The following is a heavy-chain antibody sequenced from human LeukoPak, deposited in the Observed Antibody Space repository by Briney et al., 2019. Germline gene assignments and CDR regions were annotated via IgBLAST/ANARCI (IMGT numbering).Heavy chain of an antibody. D-gene: IGHD2-15*01. Sequence: GESLKTSCKGSGYSFTSYWLVWVRQMPGKGVEWMRIIYPGDSDTRYSPSFQGQVTITADNTISTPYLQWSSAKAAGKAREYCARRRIEGIDPWGEGTLATVSS. V-gene: IGHV5-51*01. J-gene: IGHJ5*02. CDR2: IYPGDSDT. CDR3: ARRRIEGIDP. CDR1: GYSFTSYW.